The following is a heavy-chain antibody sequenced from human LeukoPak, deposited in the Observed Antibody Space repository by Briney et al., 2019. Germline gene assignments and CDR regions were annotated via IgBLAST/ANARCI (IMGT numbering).Heavy chain of an antibody. CDR1: GLTFSSYA. J-gene: IGHJ4*02. CDR3: AKGSGYSYGPPYYFDY. Sequence: GGSLRLSCAASGLTFSSYAMSWVRQAPGKGLEWVSGISGSGGSTYYADSVKGRFTISRDTSKNTLYLQMNSLRAEDTAVYYCAKGSGYSYGPPYYFDYWGQGTLVSVSS. CDR2: ISGSGGST. V-gene: IGHV3-23*01. D-gene: IGHD5-18*01.